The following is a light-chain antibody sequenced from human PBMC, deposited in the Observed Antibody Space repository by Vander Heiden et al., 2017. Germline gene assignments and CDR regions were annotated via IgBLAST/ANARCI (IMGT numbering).Light chain of an antibody. Sequence: EIVMTQSPATLSVSPGERATLSCRASQSVSSNLAWYQQKPGQAPRLLIYGASTTATPIPARFSGTGSGTAFTLTIISLQSEAFAVYYCHRDNTWPKTFGQGTKLEIK. CDR1: QSVSSN. CDR2: GAS. V-gene: IGKV3-15*01. CDR3: HRDNTWPKT. J-gene: IGKJ1*01.